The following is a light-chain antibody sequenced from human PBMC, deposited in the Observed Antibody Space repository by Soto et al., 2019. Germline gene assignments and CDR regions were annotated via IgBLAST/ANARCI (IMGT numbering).Light chain of an antibody. CDR2: LNSDGSH. CDR3: QIWGTGTYVV. CDR1: SGHSSYA. Sequence: QPVLTQSPSASASLGASVKLTCTLSSGHSSYAIAWHQQQPEKGPQYLMKLNSDGSHSKGDGIPYRFSGSSAGAERYLTISSLQAEDEADYYCQIWGTGTYVVFGGGTKLTVL. J-gene: IGLJ2*01. V-gene: IGLV4-69*01.